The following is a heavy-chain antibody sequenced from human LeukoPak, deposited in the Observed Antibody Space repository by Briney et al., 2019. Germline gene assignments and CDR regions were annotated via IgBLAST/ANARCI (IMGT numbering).Heavy chain of an antibody. CDR2: ISVSASTT. D-gene: IGHD1-26*01. V-gene: IGHV3-23*01. J-gene: IGHJ4*02. CDR1: GGSISSSN. CDR3: ARTLRTGIVGAKYYFDY. Sequence: ETLSLTCAVSGGSISSSNWWSWVRQPPGKGLEWVPSISVSASTTYYADSVKGRFTISRDNSENTLYLQMNSLRAEDTAVYYCARTLRTGIVGAKYYFDYWGQGTLVTVSS.